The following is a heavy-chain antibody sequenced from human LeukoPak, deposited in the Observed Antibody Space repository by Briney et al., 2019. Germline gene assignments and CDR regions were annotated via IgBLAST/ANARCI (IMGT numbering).Heavy chain of an antibody. V-gene: IGHV4-34*01. CDR2: INHSGST. D-gene: IGHD6-19*01. Sequence: SETLSLTCAVYGGSFSGYYWSWIRQPPGKGLEWIGEINHSGSTNYNPSLKSRVTISVDTSKNQFSLKLSSVTAADTAVYYCARGNSSGWSYYYYYGMDVWGQGTTVTVSS. CDR3: ARGNSSGWSYYYYYGMDV. CDR1: GGSFSGYY. J-gene: IGHJ6*02.